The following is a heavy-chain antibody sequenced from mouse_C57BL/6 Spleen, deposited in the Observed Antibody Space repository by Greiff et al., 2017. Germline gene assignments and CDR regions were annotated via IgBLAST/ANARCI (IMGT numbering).Heavy chain of an antibody. V-gene: IGHV5-17*01. Sequence: EVQLVESGGGLVKPGGSLKLSCAASGFTFSDYGMHWVRQAPEKGLEWVAYISSGSSTIYYADTVKGRFTISRDNAKNTLFLQLTSLRSEDTAMYYCARNRWILMYYFDDWGQGTTLTVSS. CDR2: ISSGSSTI. J-gene: IGHJ2*01. D-gene: IGHD2-3*01. CDR1: GFTFSDYG. CDR3: ARNRWILMYYFDD.